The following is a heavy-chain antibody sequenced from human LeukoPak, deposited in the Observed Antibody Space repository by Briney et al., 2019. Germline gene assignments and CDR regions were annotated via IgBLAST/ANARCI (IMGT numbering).Heavy chain of an antibody. CDR3: ARDREYYFDS. CDR2: ISSDGSNK. Sequence: GGSLRLSCAASGFTFSSYPMHWVRQAPGKGLEWVAVISSDGSNKYYADSVKGRFTISRDNSKSTLYLQMNSLRAEDTAVYFCARDREYYFDSWGQGTLVTVSS. CDR1: GFTFSSYP. V-gene: IGHV3-30-3*01. J-gene: IGHJ4*02.